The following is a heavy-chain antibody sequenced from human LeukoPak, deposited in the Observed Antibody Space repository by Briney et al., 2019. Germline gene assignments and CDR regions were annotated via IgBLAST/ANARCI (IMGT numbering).Heavy chain of an antibody. CDR2: ISAYNGNT. D-gene: IGHD5-18*01. Sequence: ASVKVSCKASGYTFTSYGISWVRQAPGQGLEWMAWISAYNGNTNYAQKFQGRVTMTTATPTSTAYMELRSLRSDDTAVYYCARDRGGYSIGWDAFDIWGQGTMVTVSS. J-gene: IGHJ3*02. CDR1: GYTFTSYG. V-gene: IGHV1-18*01. CDR3: ARDRGGYSIGWDAFDI.